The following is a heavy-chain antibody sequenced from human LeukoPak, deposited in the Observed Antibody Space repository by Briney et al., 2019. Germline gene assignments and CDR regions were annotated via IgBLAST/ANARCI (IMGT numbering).Heavy chain of an antibody. D-gene: IGHD3-22*01. CDR1: GYSFTSYW. CDR2: IYPGDSDT. CDR3: ARHTQFAPYYYDSSGYYYLDY. V-gene: IGHV5-51*01. J-gene: IGHJ4*02. Sequence: GESLKISFKGSGYSFTSYWIGWVRQMPGKGLEWMGIIYPGDSDTRYSPSFQGQVTISADKSISTAYLQWSSLKASDTAMYYCARHTQFAPYYYDSSGYYYLDYWGQGTLVTVSS.